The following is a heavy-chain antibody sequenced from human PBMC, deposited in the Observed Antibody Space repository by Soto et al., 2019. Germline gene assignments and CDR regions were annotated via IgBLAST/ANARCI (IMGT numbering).Heavy chain of an antibody. Sequence: EEYLVESGGGLVNRGGSLRLSCAASLSNFNITWLSWIRQPPGKGLEWVGRIKNNADGGTTDNAEPVKDRFIISRDDSGSTLYLQMNRLAIEDTVMYYCTSMNDRDAFQIWGQGTMVTVSS. J-gene: IGHJ3*02. V-gene: IGHV3-15*01. CDR3: TSMNDRDAFQI. CDR1: LSNFNITW. CDR2: IKNNADGGTT. D-gene: IGHD1-1*01.